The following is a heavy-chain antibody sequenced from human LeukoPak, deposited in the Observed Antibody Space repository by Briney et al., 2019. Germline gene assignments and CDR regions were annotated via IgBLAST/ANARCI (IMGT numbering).Heavy chain of an antibody. CDR3: VSTTRSSPFDN. CDR1: GFTFSAYW. Sequence: GGSLRLSCAASGFTFSAYWMSWVRQAPGKGLEWLANIKQDGSDKQYVDSVKGRFAISRDNAKTSVYLQMNSLRAEDTAVYYCVSTTRSSPFDNWGQGALVTVSS. V-gene: IGHV3-7*01. D-gene: IGHD1-1*01. CDR2: IKQDGSDK. J-gene: IGHJ4*02.